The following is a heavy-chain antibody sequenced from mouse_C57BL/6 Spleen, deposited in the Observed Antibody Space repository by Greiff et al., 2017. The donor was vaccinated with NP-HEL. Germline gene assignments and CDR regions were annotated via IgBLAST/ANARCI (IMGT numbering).Heavy chain of an antibody. CDR1: GYTFTSYW. Sequence: QVQLQQPGAELVMPGASVKLSCKASGYTFTSYWMHWVKQRPGQGLEWIGEIDPSDSYTNYNQKFKVKSTLTVDKSSSTAYMQLSSLTSEDSAVYYCARVGFLAYWGQGTLVTVSA. CDR3: ARVGFLAY. CDR2: IDPSDSYT. V-gene: IGHV1-69*01. D-gene: IGHD4-1*01. J-gene: IGHJ3*01.